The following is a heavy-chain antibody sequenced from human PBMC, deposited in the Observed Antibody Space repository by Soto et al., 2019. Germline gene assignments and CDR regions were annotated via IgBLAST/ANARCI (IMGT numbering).Heavy chain of an antibody. CDR3: ARGGSGYVWFNHC. J-gene: IGHJ4*02. CDR2: IIPIFGTA. V-gene: IGHV1-69*01. CDR1: GGIFSSYA. Sequence: EQLVQSGAEVKKPGSSVKVSCKASGGIFSSYAISWVRQAPGQGLEWMGGIIPIFGTANYAQKFQGRVTITADEATKTASMDLSRLQSADTAIYYCARGGSGYVWFNHCWGPGTLVTVS. D-gene: IGHD3-22*01.